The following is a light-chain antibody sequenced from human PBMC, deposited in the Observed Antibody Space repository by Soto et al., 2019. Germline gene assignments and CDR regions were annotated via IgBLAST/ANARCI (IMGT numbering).Light chain of an antibody. CDR2: GAS. J-gene: IGKJ3*01. Sequence: EIVLTQSPGTLSLSPGERATLSCRASQSIASSYLAWFQQKPGQAPRLLIYGASSRATGIPDRFSGSGSRTDSTLTITRLEPEDFAVYYGQQYGSSPRFTFGPGTKVDIK. V-gene: IGKV3-20*01. CDR3: QQYGSSPRFT. CDR1: QSIASSY.